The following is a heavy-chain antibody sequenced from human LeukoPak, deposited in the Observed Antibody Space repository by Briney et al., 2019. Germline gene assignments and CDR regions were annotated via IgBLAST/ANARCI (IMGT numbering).Heavy chain of an antibody. CDR2: IWHDGSTE. CDR1: GFTFNAHN. Sequence: GGSLRLSCAASGFTFNAHNMNWVRQAPGKGLEWVAIIWHDGSTEYYTDSVKGRFTISRDNPKNTLYLHMSSLRAEDTAVYFCAKRGVVIRVIQVGFHKEAYYFDSWGRGALVTVSS. CDR3: AKRGVVIRVIQVGFHKEAYYFDS. J-gene: IGHJ4*02. D-gene: IGHD2-21*01. V-gene: IGHV3-33*06.